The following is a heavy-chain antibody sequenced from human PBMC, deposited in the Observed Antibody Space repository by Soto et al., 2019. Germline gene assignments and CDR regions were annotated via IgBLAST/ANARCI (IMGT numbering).Heavy chain of an antibody. CDR3: ARGVVVRGFWSGYYMGTPRGWFDP. CDR1: GFTFSSYD. D-gene: IGHD3-3*01. V-gene: IGHV3-13*01. Sequence: PGGSLRLSCAASGFTFSSYDMHWVRQATGKGLEWVSAIGTAGDTYYPGSVKGRFTISRENAKNSLYLQMNSLRAGDTAVYYCARGVVVRGFWSGYYMGTPRGWFDPWGQGT. J-gene: IGHJ5*02. CDR2: IGTAGDT.